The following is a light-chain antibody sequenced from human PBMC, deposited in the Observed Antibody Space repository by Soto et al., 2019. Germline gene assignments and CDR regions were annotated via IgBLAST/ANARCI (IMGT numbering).Light chain of an antibody. V-gene: IGKV3-15*01. J-gene: IGKJ3*01. Sequence: EIVMTQSPATLSVSPGERATLSCRASQSVRSNLAWYQQKPCQAPRLLIYGASTRASDIPTRFSGSGSGTEFTLSISSLQSEDFAVYYCQQYDNWPPLFTFGPGTKVDIK. CDR3: QQYDNWPPLFT. CDR2: GAS. CDR1: QSVRSN.